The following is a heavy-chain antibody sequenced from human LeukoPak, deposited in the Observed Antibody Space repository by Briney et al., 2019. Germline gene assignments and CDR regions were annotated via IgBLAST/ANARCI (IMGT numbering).Heavy chain of an antibody. J-gene: IGHJ3*02. CDR2: IYYSGST. CDR1: GGSISSSSYY. D-gene: IGHD5-12*01. CDR3: GGGYSDKDAFDI. V-gene: IGHV4-39*01. Sequence: PSETLSLTCTVSGGSISSSSYYWGWICQPPGKGLEWIGSIYYSGSTYYNPSLKSRVTISVDTSKNQFSLKLSSVTAADTAVYWCGGGYSDKDAFDIWGQGTMVTVSS.